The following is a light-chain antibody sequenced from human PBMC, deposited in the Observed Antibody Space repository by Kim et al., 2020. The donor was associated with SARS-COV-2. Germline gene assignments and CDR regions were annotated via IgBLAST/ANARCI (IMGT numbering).Light chain of an antibody. V-gene: IGLV2-14*03. Sequence: GQSITTSCTGTSSDIGAFKYVSWFQQHPGRAPKLLIYDVSERPSGISNRFSGSTSGYTASLTISGLQAEDEADYYCSSYTTANTRLFGAGTKVTVL. CDR2: DVS. CDR1: SSDIGAFKY. J-gene: IGLJ1*01. CDR3: SSYTTANTRL.